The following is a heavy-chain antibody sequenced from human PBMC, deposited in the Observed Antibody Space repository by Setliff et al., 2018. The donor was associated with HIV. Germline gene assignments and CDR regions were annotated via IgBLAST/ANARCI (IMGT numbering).Heavy chain of an antibody. CDR1: GYSFTNYW. CDR3: ARQGAVACTPLVY. CDR2: IYPGDSDT. J-gene: IGHJ4*02. Sequence: GESLKISCQGPGYSFTNYWIGWVRQMPGKGLEWVGIIYPGDSDTRYSPSFQGQVTISVDKSINTAYLQWSSLKASDTAMYYCARQGAVACTPLVYWGQGTVVTVSS. D-gene: IGHD6-19*01. V-gene: IGHV5-51*01.